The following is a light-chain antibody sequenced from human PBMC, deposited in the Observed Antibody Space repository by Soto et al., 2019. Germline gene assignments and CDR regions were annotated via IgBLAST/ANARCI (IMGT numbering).Light chain of an antibody. V-gene: IGKV3-20*01. CDR3: RQYGSSPWT. Sequence: EIVLTQSPGTLSLSPGERATLSCRASQSVSSSYLAWYQQKPGQAPRPLIYGASSRAIGIPDRFSGSGSGTDFTLTISRLEPEDFAVYYCRQYGSSPWTFGQGTKVE. CDR1: QSVSSSY. CDR2: GAS. J-gene: IGKJ1*01.